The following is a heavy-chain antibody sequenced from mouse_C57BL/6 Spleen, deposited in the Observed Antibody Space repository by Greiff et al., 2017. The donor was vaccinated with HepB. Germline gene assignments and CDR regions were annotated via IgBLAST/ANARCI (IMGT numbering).Heavy chain of an antibody. CDR3: AGSSLYWYFDV. J-gene: IGHJ1*03. CDR2: ISYDGSN. D-gene: IGHD1-1*01. Sequence: EVQRVESGPGLVKPSQSLSLTCSVTGYSITSGYYWNWIRQFPGNKLEWMGYISYDGSNNYNPSLKNRISITRDTSKNQFFLKLNSVTTEDTATYYCAGSSLYWYFDVWGTGTTVTVSS. CDR1: GYSITSGYY. V-gene: IGHV3-6*01.